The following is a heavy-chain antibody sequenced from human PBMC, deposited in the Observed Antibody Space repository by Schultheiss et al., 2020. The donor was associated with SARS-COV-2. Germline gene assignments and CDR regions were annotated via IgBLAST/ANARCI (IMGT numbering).Heavy chain of an antibody. CDR2: ISGSGGST. V-gene: IGHV3-23*01. D-gene: IGHD1-1*01. CDR3: ARDAELGTHAFDI. CDR1: GFTFSNAW. Sequence: GGSLRLSCAASGFTFSNAWMSWVRQAPGKGLEWVSGISGSGGSTYYADSVKGRFTISRDNSKNTLYLQMNSLKTEDTAVYYCARDAELGTHAFDIWGQGTMVTVSS. J-gene: IGHJ3*02.